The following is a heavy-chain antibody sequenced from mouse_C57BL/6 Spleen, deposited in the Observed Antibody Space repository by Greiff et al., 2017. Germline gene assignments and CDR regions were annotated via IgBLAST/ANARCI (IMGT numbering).Heavy chain of an antibody. CDR1: GYAFSSYW. D-gene: IGHD1-1*01. CDR3: ARGTTVPNFDY. V-gene: IGHV1-80*01. CDR2: IYPGDGDT. J-gene: IGHJ2*01. Sequence: QVQLQQSGAELVKPGASVKISCKASGYAFSSYWMNWVKQRPGKGLEWIGQIYPGDGDTNYNGKFKGKATLTADKSSSTAYMQLSSLTSEDSAVYCCARGTTVPNFDYWGQGTTLTVSS.